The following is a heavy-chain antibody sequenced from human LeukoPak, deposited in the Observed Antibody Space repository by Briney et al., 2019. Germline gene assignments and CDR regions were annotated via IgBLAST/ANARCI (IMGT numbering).Heavy chain of an antibody. D-gene: IGHD1-26*01. Sequence: SETLSLTCTVSGGSIGSYYWSWIRQPPGKGLEWIGYNSGSTNYNPSLKSRVTILLDRSKNQFSLKLSSVTAADTAIYYCARGRGYGGNYLRSFDIWGQGTMVTVSS. CDR1: GGSIGSYY. J-gene: IGHJ3*02. V-gene: IGHV4-59*08. CDR3: ARGRGYGGNYLRSFDI. CDR2: NSGST.